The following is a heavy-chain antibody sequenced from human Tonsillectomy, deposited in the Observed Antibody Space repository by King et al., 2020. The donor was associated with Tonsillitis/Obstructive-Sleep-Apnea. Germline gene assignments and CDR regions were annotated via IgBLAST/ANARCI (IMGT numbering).Heavy chain of an antibody. Sequence: QLVQSGAEVKKPGASLKISCKGSGYSFTTYWIDWVRQMPGKGLGWVGIIYPGDSDTRYGPSFQGQVTISADKSISTAYLQWSSLKASDTAMYYCARHDSITAAHYYYYMDVWGKGTTVTVSS. V-gene: IGHV5-51*01. CDR2: IYPGDSDT. CDR3: ARHDSITAAHYYYYMDV. J-gene: IGHJ6*03. D-gene: IGHD6-13*01. CDR1: GYSFTTYW.